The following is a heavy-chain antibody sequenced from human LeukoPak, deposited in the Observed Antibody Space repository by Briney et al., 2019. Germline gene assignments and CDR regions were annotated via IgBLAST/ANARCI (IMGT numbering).Heavy chain of an antibody. J-gene: IGHJ6*03. CDR1: GFTFSGSA. CDR2: IRSKPNNYAT. D-gene: IGHD2-2*03. Sequence: GGSLRLSCAASGFTFSGSAMHWVRQAPGKGLEWVGRIRSKPNNYATVYAASVKGRFTISRDDSRNTAYLQMNSLKTEDTAVYYCTRLLDIVVVPAAKNYYYYYMDVWGKGTTVTVSS. V-gene: IGHV3-73*01. CDR3: TRLLDIVVVPAAKNYYYYYMDV.